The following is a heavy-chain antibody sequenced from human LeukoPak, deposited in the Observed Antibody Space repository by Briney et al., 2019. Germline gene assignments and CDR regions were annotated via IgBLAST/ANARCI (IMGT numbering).Heavy chain of an antibody. Sequence: GGSLRLSRAASGFTFRFQNMNYARQAPGEGLEWVAYISTRGDSTKSVPPVEGRFTISRDNAENSLYLPMSILRLQDTALYFFVQTGWLDYRGQGILVTVSS. D-gene: IGHD6-19*01. J-gene: IGHJ4*02. CDR2: ISTRGDST. CDR3: VQTGWLDY. CDR1: GFTFRFQN. V-gene: IGHV3-21*06.